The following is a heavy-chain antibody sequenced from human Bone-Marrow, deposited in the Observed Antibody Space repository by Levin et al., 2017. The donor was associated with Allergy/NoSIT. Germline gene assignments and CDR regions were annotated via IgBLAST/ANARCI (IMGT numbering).Heavy chain of an antibody. CDR1: GFTFSNYA. D-gene: IGHD3-10*01. Sequence: GESLKISCAASGFTFSNYAMSWVRQAPGQGLRWVSAISGSGDTTYYADSVKGRFTISRDNSKNTLYLQVNSLRVEDTAVYYCAKATNYGYYFDCWGQGTLVTVSS. CDR2: ISGSGDTT. J-gene: IGHJ4*02. CDR3: AKATNYGYYFDC. V-gene: IGHV3-23*01.